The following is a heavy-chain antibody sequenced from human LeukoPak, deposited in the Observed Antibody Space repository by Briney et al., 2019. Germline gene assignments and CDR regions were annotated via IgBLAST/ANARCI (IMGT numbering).Heavy chain of an antibody. CDR1: GFPFSNYW. Sequence: PGGSLRLSCAASGFPFSNYWMSWVRQAPGKGLEWVANIKQDGGEKYYVDSVKGRFTISRDNAKNSLYLQMNSLRAEDTAVYYCARDRSSGWYMRDAFDIWGQGTMVTVSS. V-gene: IGHV3-7*01. J-gene: IGHJ3*02. CDR3: ARDRSSGWYMRDAFDI. D-gene: IGHD6-19*01. CDR2: IKQDGGEK.